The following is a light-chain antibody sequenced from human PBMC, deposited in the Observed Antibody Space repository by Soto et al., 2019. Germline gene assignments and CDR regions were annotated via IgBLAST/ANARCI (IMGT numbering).Light chain of an antibody. CDR2: AAS. J-gene: IGKJ4*01. CDR1: QDVSRS. CDR3: QQLWTYPLT. Sequence: TQLTQSPSFLSAPVGDRVTIACRASQDVSRSVGWYQQKPGTAPKLLISAASTLNSGVPSRFSGSGSGTDFTLTISSLQPEDFATYYCQQLWTYPLTFGGGTEVDIK. V-gene: IGKV1-9*01.